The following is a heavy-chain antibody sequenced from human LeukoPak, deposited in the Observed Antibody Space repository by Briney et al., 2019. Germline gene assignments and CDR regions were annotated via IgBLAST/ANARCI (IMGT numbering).Heavy chain of an antibody. CDR1: GGSISSYY. D-gene: IGHD6-6*01. CDR2: IYTSGST. J-gene: IGHJ6*03. CDR3: ARASSSRGNYYYYMDV. Sequence: SETLCLTCTVSGGSISSYYWSWVRQPAGKGLEWIGRIYTSGSTNYNPSLKSRVTISVDKSKNQFSLKLSSVTAADTAVYYCARASSSRGNYYYYMDVWGKGTTVTVSS. V-gene: IGHV4-4*07.